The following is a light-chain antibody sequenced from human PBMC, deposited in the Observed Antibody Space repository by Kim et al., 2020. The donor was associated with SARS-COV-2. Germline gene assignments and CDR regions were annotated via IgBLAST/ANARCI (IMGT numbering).Light chain of an antibody. CDR2: FDS. CDR3: QVWNTGGAHVV. Sequence: SYELTQPPSVSVAPGKTATITCGGKNIGSKSVHWYQQRPGQAPVLVNYFDSDRPSGIPGNTATLTISRVEAGDEADYFCQVWNTGGAHVVLGGGTQLTVL. CDR1: NIGSKS. V-gene: IGLV3-21*04. J-gene: IGLJ2*01.